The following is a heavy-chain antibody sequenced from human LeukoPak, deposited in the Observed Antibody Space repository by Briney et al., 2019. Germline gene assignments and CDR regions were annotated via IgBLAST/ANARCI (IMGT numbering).Heavy chain of an antibody. Sequence: ESCPTLLKPTQTLTVSCTFSGFSLTTSGVGVGWIRQPPGNSLGWLAVIYCDDAKRYSPSLHSRLTITTETAKTQVVLTMPNMDPVDTATYYCARQSRVRGVIRGFAPWGQGTLVTVSS. CDR2: IYCDDAK. V-gene: IGHV2-5*02. D-gene: IGHD3-10*01. J-gene: IGHJ5*02. CDR3: ARQSRVRGVIRGFAP. CDR1: GFSLTTSGVG.